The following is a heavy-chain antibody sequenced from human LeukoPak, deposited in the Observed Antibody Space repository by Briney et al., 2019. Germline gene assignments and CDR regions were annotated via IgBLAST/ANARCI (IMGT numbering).Heavy chain of an antibody. CDR2: IIPIFGTA. Sequence: SVKVSCKASGGTFSSYAISWVRQAPGQGLEWMGGIIPIFGTANYAQKFQGRVTMTTDTSTTTAYMELRSLSSDDTAVYFCARDFLSYDGTENHYDDTFDIWGQGTMVTVSS. D-gene: IGHD3-22*01. CDR3: ARDFLSYDGTENHYDDTFDI. CDR1: GGTFSSYA. J-gene: IGHJ3*02. V-gene: IGHV1-69*05.